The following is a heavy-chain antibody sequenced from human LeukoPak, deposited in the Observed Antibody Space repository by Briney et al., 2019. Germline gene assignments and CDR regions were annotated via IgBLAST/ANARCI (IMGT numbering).Heavy chain of an antibody. D-gene: IGHD2-15*01. CDR1: GYTFTSYD. Sequence: GASVKVSCKASGYTFTSYDINWVRQATGQGLEWMGWMNPNSGNTGYAQKFQGRVTITRNTSISTAYMELSSLRSEDTAVYYCARGGRGYCSGGSCLPTWFDPWGQGTLVTVSS. J-gene: IGHJ5*02. V-gene: IGHV1-8*03. CDR2: MNPNSGNT. CDR3: ARGGRGYCSGGSCLPTWFDP.